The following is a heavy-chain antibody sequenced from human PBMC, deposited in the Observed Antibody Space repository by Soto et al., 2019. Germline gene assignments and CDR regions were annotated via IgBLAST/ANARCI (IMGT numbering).Heavy chain of an antibody. Sequence: QVQLVQSGPEVGKPGSSVTVSCKASGYTFTGYYLHWVRQAPGQGLEWMGYINPDSGRTRYAQKFQGTVTMTRDTSITTAYLELSSLKYDDSDIFYCALSFSQTNIDVWGQGTTVIVSS. CDR2: INPDSGRT. CDR1: GYTFTGYY. J-gene: IGHJ6*01. CDR3: ALSFSQTNIDV. V-gene: IGHV1-2*02.